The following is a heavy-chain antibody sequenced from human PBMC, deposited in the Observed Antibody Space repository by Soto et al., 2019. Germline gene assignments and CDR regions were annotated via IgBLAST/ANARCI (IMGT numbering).Heavy chain of an antibody. CDR1: EFAFASYA. CDR2: ISNTANT. J-gene: IGHJ4*02. Sequence: GGSLRLSCAASEFAFASYAMAWVRQAPGKGLEWVSTISNTANTHYADSVEGRFTISRDNSKKTLYLQMKSLRADDTSVYYCAKDPSHGYADCWGEGTLVTVSS. V-gene: IGHV3-23*01. CDR3: AKDPSHGYADC. D-gene: IGHD5-18*01.